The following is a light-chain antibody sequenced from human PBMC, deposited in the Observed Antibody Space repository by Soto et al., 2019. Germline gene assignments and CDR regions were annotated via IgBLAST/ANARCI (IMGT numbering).Light chain of an antibody. CDR3: QQRNVWPPIT. J-gene: IGKJ5*01. Sequence: VLTQSPATLSLSLGERTTLSCRASQSIHTSLAWYQQKSGKPPRLVIYDSTLRANGVPDRFGGSRSGTEFTLTINSLEPEDCAVYYCQQRNVWPPITFGQGTRLEIK. CDR2: DST. V-gene: IGKV3-11*01. CDR1: QSIHTS.